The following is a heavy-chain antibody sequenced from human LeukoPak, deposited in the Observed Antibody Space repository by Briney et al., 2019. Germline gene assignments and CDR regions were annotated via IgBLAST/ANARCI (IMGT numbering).Heavy chain of an antibody. CDR2: MNPNSGDT. CDR1: GYTFTSYH. J-gene: IGHJ6*03. Sequence: ASVKVSCKASGYTFTSYHINWVRQATGQGLEWMGWMNPNSGDTGYAQKFHGRVTMTRNTSISTAYMELSSLRSEDTAVYYCARPSGGWYYYYLDVWGKGTTVTVSS. V-gene: IGHV1-8*01. D-gene: IGHD3-10*01. CDR3: ARPSGGWYYYYLDV.